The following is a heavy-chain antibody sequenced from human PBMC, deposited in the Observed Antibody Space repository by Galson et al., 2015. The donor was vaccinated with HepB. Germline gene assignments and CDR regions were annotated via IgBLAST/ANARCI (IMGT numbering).Heavy chain of an antibody. D-gene: IGHD3-16*01. CDR2: INHNGNT. CDR1: GGSLSGYY. J-gene: IGHJ3*02. Sequence: ETLSLTCAVYGGSLSGYYWSWIRQPPGKGLEWIEEINHNGNTHHNPSLKSRVTISLDTSKNQFSLKLSSVTAADTAVYYCARVLRGSAMETCDAFDIWGQGTMVTVSS. CDR3: ARVLRGSAMETCDAFDI. V-gene: IGHV4-34*01.